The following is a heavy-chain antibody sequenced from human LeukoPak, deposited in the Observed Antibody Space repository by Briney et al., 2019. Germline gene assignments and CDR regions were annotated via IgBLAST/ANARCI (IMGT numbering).Heavy chain of an antibody. Sequence: GGSLRLSCAASGFTFSNAWMSWVRQAPGKGLEWVGRIKSKTDGGTTDYAATVKGRFTISRDDSKNTLYLQMNSLKTEDTAVYYCTTDRIDSSGYYPFDYYYYYMDVWGKGTTVTVSS. CDR1: GFTFSNAW. D-gene: IGHD3-22*01. CDR2: IKSKTDGGTT. J-gene: IGHJ6*03. V-gene: IGHV3-15*01. CDR3: TTDRIDSSGYYPFDYYYYYMDV.